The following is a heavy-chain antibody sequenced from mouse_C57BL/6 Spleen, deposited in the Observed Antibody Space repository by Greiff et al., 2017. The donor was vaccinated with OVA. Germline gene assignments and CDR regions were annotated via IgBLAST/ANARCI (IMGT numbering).Heavy chain of an antibody. CDR3: TTYYSNYEADY. Sequence: QVQLQQSGAELVRPGASVTLSCKASGYTFTDYEMHWVKQTPVHGLEWIGAIDPETGGTAYNQKFKGKAILTADKSSSTAYMELRSLTSEDSAVYYCTTYYSNYEADYWGQGTSVTVSS. CDR2: IDPETGGT. D-gene: IGHD2-5*01. CDR1: GYTFTDYE. J-gene: IGHJ4*01. V-gene: IGHV1-15*01.